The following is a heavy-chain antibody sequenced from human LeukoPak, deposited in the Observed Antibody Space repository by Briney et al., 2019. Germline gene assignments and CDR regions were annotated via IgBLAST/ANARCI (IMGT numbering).Heavy chain of an antibody. CDR2: ISSSSSYI. V-gene: IGHV3-21*01. J-gene: IGHJ6*02. D-gene: IGHD7-27*01. CDR3: ARDTVGQYWGYYYYYGMDV. Sequence: PGGSLRLSCAASGFTVSSNYMSWIRQALGKGLEWVSSISSSSSYIYYADSVKGRFTISRDNAKNSLYLQMNSLRAEDTAVYYCARDTVGQYWGYYYYYGMDVWGQGTTVTVSS. CDR1: GFTVSSNY.